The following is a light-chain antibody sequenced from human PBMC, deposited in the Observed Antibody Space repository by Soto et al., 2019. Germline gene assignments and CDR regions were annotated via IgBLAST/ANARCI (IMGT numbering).Light chain of an antibody. CDR1: QSVGRRY. J-gene: IGKJ5*01. CDR2: GVS. V-gene: IGKV3-20*01. Sequence: IVLAHAPGTLSLSRGERATLSFRASQSVGRRYLSWYQQKPGQAPRLLISGVSKRATGIPDRFSGDGSGTDFTLTISRLEPEDFALYICHQYDGSPITFGQGTRLEIK. CDR3: HQYDGSPIT.